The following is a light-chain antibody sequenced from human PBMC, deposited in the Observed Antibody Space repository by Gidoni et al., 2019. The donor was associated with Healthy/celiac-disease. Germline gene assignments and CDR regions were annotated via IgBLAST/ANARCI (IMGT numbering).Light chain of an antibody. CDR2: AAS. CDR3: QQSYSTPVT. CDR1: QSISSY. Sequence: DIQMTQSPSSLSASVGDRVTITCRASQSISSYLNWYQQKPGKAPKLLIYAASSLQSGVPSRFSGLSGTDFTLTISSLQPEDFATYYCQQSYSTPVTFGQGTKVEIK. J-gene: IGKJ1*01. V-gene: IGKV1-39*01.